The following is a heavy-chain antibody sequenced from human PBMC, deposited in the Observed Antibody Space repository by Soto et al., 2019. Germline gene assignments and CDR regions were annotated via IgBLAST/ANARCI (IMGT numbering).Heavy chain of an antibody. CDR1: GGSISRYC. V-gene: IGHV4-4*07. CDR2: IYPSGST. Sequence: PSETLSLTCTVSGGSISRYCWRWIRQPSGKGLEWIGRIYPSGSTNYSPSLKSRVTMSVDTSKNQLSLKLSSVTAADTAVYYCARGEIGNGYGMDVWGQGTTVTLSS. CDR3: ARGEIGNGYGMDV. D-gene: IGHD2-8*01. J-gene: IGHJ6*02.